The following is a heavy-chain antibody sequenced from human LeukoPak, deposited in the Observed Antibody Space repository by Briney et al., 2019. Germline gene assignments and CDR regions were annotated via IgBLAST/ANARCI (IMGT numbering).Heavy chain of an antibody. V-gene: IGHV1-18*01. Sequence: ASVKVSCKASGYTFTYYAITWVRQAPGQGLEWMGWTSTYNEGKNYAQSLQGRITMTTDTSTNTAYMELSSLRSDDTAVYYCGAGHPRVDYWGQGTLVTVSS. CDR3: GAGHPRVDY. CDR1: GYTFTYYA. J-gene: IGHJ4*02. CDR2: TSTYNEGK.